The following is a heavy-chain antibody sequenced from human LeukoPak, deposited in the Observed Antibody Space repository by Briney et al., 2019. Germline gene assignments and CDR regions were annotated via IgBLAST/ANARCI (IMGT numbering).Heavy chain of an antibody. V-gene: IGHV4-34*01. D-gene: IGHD3-3*01. Sequence: SETLSLTCAVYGGSFSGYYWSWIRQPPGKGLEWFGEINHSGSTNYNPSLKSRVTISVDTSKNQFSLKLSSVTAADTAVYYCARVWRYDFWGTYYFDYWGQGTLVTVSS. CDR2: INHSGST. J-gene: IGHJ4*02. CDR1: GGSFSGYY. CDR3: ARVWRYDFWGTYYFDY.